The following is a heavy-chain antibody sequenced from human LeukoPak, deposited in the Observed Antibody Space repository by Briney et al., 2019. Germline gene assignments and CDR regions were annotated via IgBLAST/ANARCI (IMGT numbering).Heavy chain of an antibody. D-gene: IGHD2-8*01. J-gene: IGHJ5*02. CDR2: IYHSGST. Sequence: SETLSLTCAVSGYSISSGYYWGWIRQPPGKGLEWIGSIYHSGSTYYNPSLKSRATISVDTSKNQFSLKLSSVTAADTAVYYCARRTVGYCTNGVCSDWFDPWGQGTLVTVSS. V-gene: IGHV4-38-2*01. CDR3: ARRTVGYCTNGVCSDWFDP. CDR1: GYSISSGYY.